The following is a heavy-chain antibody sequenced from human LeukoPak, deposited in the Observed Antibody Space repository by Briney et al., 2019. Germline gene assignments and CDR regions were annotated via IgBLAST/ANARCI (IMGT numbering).Heavy chain of an antibody. CDR3: ARDLEWLYPGGAFDI. Sequence: ASVKVSCKASGYTFTGYYMHWVRQAPGQGLEWMGWINPNSGGTNYAQKFQGRVTITRDTSISTAYMELSRLRSDDTAVYYCARDLEWLYPGGAFDIWGQGTMVTVSS. V-gene: IGHV1-2*02. CDR2: INPNSGGT. J-gene: IGHJ3*02. D-gene: IGHD3-3*01. CDR1: GYTFTGYY.